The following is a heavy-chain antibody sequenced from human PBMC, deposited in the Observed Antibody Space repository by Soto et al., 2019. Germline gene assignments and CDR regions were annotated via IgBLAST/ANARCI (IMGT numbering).Heavy chain of an antibody. J-gene: IGHJ4*02. Sequence: GSLRVSCPTSGFSFASFAMTWVRQAPGKGLEWVATISGSDGKTYYADSVKGRFSISRDTSRNTLYLQMNSLRADDTAIYYCAKWSYLDYWGQGTRVTVYS. CDR1: GFSFASFA. V-gene: IGHV3-23*01. CDR3: AKWSYLDY. D-gene: IGHD3-3*01. CDR2: ISGSDGKT.